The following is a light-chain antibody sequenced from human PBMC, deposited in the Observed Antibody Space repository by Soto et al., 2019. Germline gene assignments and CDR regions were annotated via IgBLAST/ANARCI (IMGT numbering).Light chain of an antibody. CDR2: GAS. V-gene: IGKV3-15*01. CDR1: QSIDTY. CDR3: QEYNNWPPLT. Sequence: EIVLTQSPATLSSSPGERATLSCRASQSIDTYLAWYQQKPGQAPRLVIYGASVRATGIPARFSGSGSGTEFTLTISSLQSEDLALYYCQEYNNWPPLTFGGGTKVDIK. J-gene: IGKJ4*01.